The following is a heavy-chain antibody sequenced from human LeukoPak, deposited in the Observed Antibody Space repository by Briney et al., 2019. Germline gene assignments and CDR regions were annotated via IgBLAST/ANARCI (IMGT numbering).Heavy chain of an antibody. D-gene: IGHD5-18*01. CDR3: ARRANSYENQEYYFDY. CDR2: IDVDDSDP. V-gene: IGHV5-51*01. Sequence: GESLKISCNGSGYNFATYLIGWVRQMRGKGLDWMGMIDVDDSDPRSSPSFQGQVAISVHKSLTTAYLQWSSLKPPDTAMYYCARRANSYENQEYYFDYSGQGTLVTVSS. J-gene: IGHJ4*02. CDR1: GYNFATYL.